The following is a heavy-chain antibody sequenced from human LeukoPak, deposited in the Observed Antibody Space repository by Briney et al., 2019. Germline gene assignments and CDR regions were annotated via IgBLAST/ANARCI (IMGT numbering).Heavy chain of an antibody. CDR3: ARGPGHGHYFDY. J-gene: IGHJ4*02. Sequence: GGSLRLSCAASGFTFSSYAMSWVRQAPGKGLEWVSGISSSGGSTVYADSVKGRFTISRDNFRNTVFLQMNSLRAEDTAVYYCARGPGHGHYFDYWGQGTLLTVSS. CDR1: GFTFSSYA. V-gene: IGHV3-23*01. CDR2: ISSSGGST. D-gene: IGHD4-17*01.